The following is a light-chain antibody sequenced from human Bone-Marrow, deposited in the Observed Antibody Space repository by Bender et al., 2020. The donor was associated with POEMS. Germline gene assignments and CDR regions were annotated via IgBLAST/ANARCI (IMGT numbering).Light chain of an antibody. CDR3: QAWDNNFYV. CDR1: ALPKKY. V-gene: IGLV3-1*01. CDR2: DDS. J-gene: IGLJ1*01. Sequence: SYELTQPPSVSVSPGQTARITCSGDALPKKYAYWYQQKSGQAPVLVIYDDSKRPSGIPERFSGSTSGNTATLTISGTQAMDEGDYYCQAWDNNFYVLGTGTKVTVL.